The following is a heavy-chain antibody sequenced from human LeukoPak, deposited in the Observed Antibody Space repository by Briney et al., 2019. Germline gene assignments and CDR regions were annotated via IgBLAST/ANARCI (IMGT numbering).Heavy chain of an antibody. CDR3: ARRRASYSSSWYWEFDY. V-gene: IGHV1-46*01. CDR1: GYTFTSYY. Sequence: ASVKVSCKASGYTFTSYYMHWVRQAPGQGLEWMGIINPSGGSTSYAQKFQGRVTMTRDTSTSTVYMELSSLRSEDTAVYYCARRRASYSSSWYWEFDYWGQGTLVTVSS. D-gene: IGHD6-13*01. CDR2: INPSGGST. J-gene: IGHJ4*02.